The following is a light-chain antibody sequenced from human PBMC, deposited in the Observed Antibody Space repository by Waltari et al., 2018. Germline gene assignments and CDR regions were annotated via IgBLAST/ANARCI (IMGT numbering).Light chain of an antibody. CDR3: QQTSSAPWT. Sequence: DIQMTQSPSSLSAPVGDRVTITCRASQSIRHYLNWYQQKPGRAPKLLIYAASSLQSGVPSRFSGSGSGTDFTLTITSLQPEDFASYYCQQTSSAPWTFGQGTKVEIK. V-gene: IGKV1-39*01. J-gene: IGKJ1*01. CDR2: AAS. CDR1: QSIRHY.